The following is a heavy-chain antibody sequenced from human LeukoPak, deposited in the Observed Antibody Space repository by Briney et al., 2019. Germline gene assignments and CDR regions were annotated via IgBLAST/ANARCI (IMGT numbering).Heavy chain of an antibody. V-gene: IGHV4-34*01. D-gene: IGHD3-10*01. Sequence: SETLSLTCAVYGGSFSGYYWSWIRQPPGKGLEWIGEINHSGSTNYNPSLKSRVTISVDTPKNQFSLKLSSVTAADTAVYYCAREIYGSGSFCDYWGQGTLVTVSS. CDR1: GGSFSGYY. CDR3: AREIYGSGSFCDY. J-gene: IGHJ4*02. CDR2: INHSGST.